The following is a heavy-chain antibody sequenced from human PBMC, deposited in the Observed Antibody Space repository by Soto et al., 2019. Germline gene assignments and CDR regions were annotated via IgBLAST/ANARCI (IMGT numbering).Heavy chain of an antibody. J-gene: IGHJ4*02. CDR2: FYPGDSDV. V-gene: IGHV5-51*03. Sequence: DVQLVQSGAEVKKPGESLRISCKGSGYDFSAYWINWVRQMPGKGLEWMGTFYPGDSDVRYSPSFQGQVTISVDKSISIAYLQWSSLKAADTAIYYCARTDYGSGTFDSWGQGTLVTVSS. CDR3: ARTDYGSGTFDS. D-gene: IGHD3-10*01. CDR1: GYDFSAYW.